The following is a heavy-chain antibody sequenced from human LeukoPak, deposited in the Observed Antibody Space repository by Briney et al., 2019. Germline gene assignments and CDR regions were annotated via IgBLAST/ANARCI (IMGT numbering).Heavy chain of an antibody. CDR3: ARDGSSSSWDY. CDR2: IYYSGST. J-gene: IGHJ4*02. V-gene: IGHV4-59*01. CDR1: GGSISSYY. Sequence: SGTLSLTCTVSGGSISSYYWSWIRQPPGKGLEWIGYIYYSGSTNYNPSLKSRVTISVDTSKNQFSLKLSSVTAADTAVYYCARDGSSSSWDYWGQGTLVTVSS. D-gene: IGHD6-13*01.